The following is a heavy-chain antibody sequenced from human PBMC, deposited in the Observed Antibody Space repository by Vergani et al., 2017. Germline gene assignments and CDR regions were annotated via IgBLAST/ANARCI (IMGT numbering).Heavy chain of an antibody. V-gene: IGHV1-69*01. CDR3: ARRSIAVAGPFDY. D-gene: IGHD6-19*01. J-gene: IGHJ4*02. Sequence: QLQLVQSGAEVKKPGSSVKVSCKASGGTFSSYAISWVRQAPGQGLDWMGGIIPIFGTANSAQKFQGRGTITADESTSTAYMELSSLSSEDTAVYYCARRSIAVAGPFDYWGQGTLVTVSS. CDR1: GGTFSSYA. CDR2: IIPIFGTA.